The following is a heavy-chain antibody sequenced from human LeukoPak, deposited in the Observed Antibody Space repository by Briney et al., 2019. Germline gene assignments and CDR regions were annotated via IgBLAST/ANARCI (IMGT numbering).Heavy chain of an antibody. CDR2: ISAYTGDT. D-gene: IGHD3-16*01. CDR1: GYTFINHG. J-gene: IGHJ5*02. Sequence: GASVKVSCKTSGYTFINHGIGWVRQAPGQGLEWMGWISAYTGDTHYVQKFNDRVTMTIDTSTSTAYMELTSLRPDDTAFYYCARGLGLRLRPSRFDPWGQGTLVTVSS. CDR3: ARGLGLRLRPSRFDP. V-gene: IGHV1-18*01.